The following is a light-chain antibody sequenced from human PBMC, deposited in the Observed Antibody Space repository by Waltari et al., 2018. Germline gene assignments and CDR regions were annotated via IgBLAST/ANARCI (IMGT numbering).Light chain of an antibody. J-gene: IGLJ1*01. V-gene: IGLV2-14*03. CDR3: SSYTSSISYV. Sequence: QSALTQPASVSGSPGQSITIPCTGTRSDVGGYNAVPWYQQHPGKAPKLMIYDVVSRPSGVPNRFSGSKSGNTASLVISGLQADDEADYYCSSYTSSISYVFGTGTKVTVL. CDR1: RSDVGGYNA. CDR2: DVV.